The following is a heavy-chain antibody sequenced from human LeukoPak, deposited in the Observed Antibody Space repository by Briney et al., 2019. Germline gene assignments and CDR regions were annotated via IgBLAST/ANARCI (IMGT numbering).Heavy chain of an antibody. Sequence: PSETLSLTCTVSGGSISSYYWSWTRQPPGKGLEWIGYIYYSGSTNYNPSLKSRVTISVDTSKNQFSLKLSSVTAADTAVYYCARAIAMAGTFPDYYYYGMDVWGQGTTVTVSS. CDR3: ARAIAMAGTFPDYYYYGMDV. J-gene: IGHJ6*02. D-gene: IGHD6-19*01. V-gene: IGHV4-59*01. CDR1: GGSISSYY. CDR2: IYYSGST.